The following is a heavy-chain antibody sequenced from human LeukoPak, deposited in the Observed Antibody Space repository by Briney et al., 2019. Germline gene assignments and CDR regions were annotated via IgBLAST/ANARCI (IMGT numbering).Heavy chain of an antibody. V-gene: IGHV3-7*05. Sequence: AGGSLRLSCAASGFPFSRYWLSWVRQAPGKGLEWVTNIKQDGSEKYYVDSVKGRFTISRDNAKNSLYLQMNSLRVEDTAVYYCARGWELDPWGQGILVTVSS. CDR1: GFPFSRYW. CDR3: ARGWELDP. J-gene: IGHJ5*02. D-gene: IGHD1-26*01. CDR2: IKQDGSEK.